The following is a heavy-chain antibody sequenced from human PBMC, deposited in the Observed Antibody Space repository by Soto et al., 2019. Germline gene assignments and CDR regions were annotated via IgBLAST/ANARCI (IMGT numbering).Heavy chain of an antibody. CDR1: GFTFSSYA. CDR2: ISGSGGST. V-gene: IGHV3-23*01. Sequence: GGSLRLSCAASGFTFSSYAMSWVRQAPGKGLEWVSAISGSGGSTYYADSVKGRFTISRDNSKNTLYLQMNSLRAEDTAVYYCAKDHPGYSGGWYEHYFDYWGQGTLVTSPQ. J-gene: IGHJ4*02. CDR3: AKDHPGYSGGWYEHYFDY. D-gene: IGHD6-19*01.